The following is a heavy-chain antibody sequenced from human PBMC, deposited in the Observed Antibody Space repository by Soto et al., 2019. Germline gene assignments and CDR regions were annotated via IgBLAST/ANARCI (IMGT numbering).Heavy chain of an antibody. CDR2: IYPGDSEV. CDR1: GYSFTSYW. Sequence: ASVKVSCKASGYSFTSYWIGWVRQLPGKGLEWMGIIYPGDSEVRFSPSFQGQVTISADKSINTAYLQWSSLRASDTALYYCARPAAAAWWDFDSWGQGTLVTVSS. J-gene: IGHJ4*02. CDR3: ARPAAAAWWDFDS. V-gene: IGHV5-51*01. D-gene: IGHD2-2*01.